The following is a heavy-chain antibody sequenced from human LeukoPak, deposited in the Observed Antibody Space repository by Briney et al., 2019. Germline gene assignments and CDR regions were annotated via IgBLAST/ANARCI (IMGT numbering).Heavy chain of an antibody. CDR3: TTGVNY. CDR2: IKQDGGEK. D-gene: IGHD7-27*01. Sequence: SGGPLRLSCAASGFTFSSYWMTWVRQAPGKGLEWVANIKQDGGEKYYVDSVKGRFTISRDNAEKSLNLQMNSLRVEDTAVYYCTTGVNYWGQGTLVTVSS. J-gene: IGHJ4*02. CDR1: GFTFSSYW. V-gene: IGHV3-7*01.